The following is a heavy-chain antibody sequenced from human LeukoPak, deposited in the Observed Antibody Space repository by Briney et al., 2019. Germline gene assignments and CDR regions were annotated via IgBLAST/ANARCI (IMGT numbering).Heavy chain of an antibody. Sequence: GASVKVSCKASGYTFTGYYMHWVRQAPGQGLEWMGWINPNSGGTNYAQKFQGRVTMTRDTSISTAYMELSRPRSDDTAVYYCARDRGIRDVVVVAATLTNWGQGTLVTVSS. D-gene: IGHD2-15*01. CDR1: GYTFTGYY. V-gene: IGHV1-2*02. CDR2: INPNSGGT. CDR3: ARDRGIRDVVVVAATLTN. J-gene: IGHJ4*02.